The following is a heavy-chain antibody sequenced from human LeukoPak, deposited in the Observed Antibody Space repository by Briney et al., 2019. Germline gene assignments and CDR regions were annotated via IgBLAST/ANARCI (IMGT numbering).Heavy chain of an antibody. Sequence: GGSLRLSWAASGFTFSSYGMRWVRQAPGKGLEWVAFIRDDGSNKYYADSVKGRFTISRDNSKNTLYLQMNSLRAEATAVYYCAKDLPALDFDYWGQGTLVTVSS. CDR3: AKDLPALDFDY. CDR2: IRDDGSNK. J-gene: IGHJ4*02. V-gene: IGHV3-30*02. D-gene: IGHD2-2*01. CDR1: GFTFSSYG.